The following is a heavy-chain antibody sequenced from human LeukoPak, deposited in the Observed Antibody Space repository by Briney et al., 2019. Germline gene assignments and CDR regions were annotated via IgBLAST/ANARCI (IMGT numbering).Heavy chain of an antibody. CDR3: ARDRGDYDSSGYYGYFDY. D-gene: IGHD3-22*01. CDR2: ISAHNGDT. Sequence: ASVKVSCKASGYTFNSYGISWVRQAPGQGLEWMGWISAHNGDTNYAQKLQGRVTMTTDTSTSTAYMELRSLRSDDTAVYYCARDRGDYDSSGYYGYFDYWGQGALVTVSS. J-gene: IGHJ4*02. CDR1: GYTFNSYG. V-gene: IGHV1-18*01.